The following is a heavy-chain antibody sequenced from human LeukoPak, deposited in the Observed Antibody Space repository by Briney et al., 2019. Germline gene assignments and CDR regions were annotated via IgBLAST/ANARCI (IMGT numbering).Heavy chain of an antibody. V-gene: IGHV1-2*02. CDR1: GYTFTGYD. J-gene: IGHJ4*02. Sequence: ASVKVSCKASGYTFTGYDMHWVRQAPGQGLEWMGWINPNSGGTNYAQKFQGRVTMTRDTSISTAYMELNRLRSDDTAVYYCASGFWSGYYTGAYWGQGTLVTVSS. CDR2: INPNSGGT. CDR3: ASGFWSGYYTGAY. D-gene: IGHD3-3*01.